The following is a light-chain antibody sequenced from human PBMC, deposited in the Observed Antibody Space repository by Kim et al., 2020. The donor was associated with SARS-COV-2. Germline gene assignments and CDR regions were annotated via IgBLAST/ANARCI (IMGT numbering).Light chain of an antibody. CDR1: QRINNN. CDR2: GAS. J-gene: IGKJ4*02. V-gene: IGKV3-15*01. CDR3: QQYYLWPRT. Sequence: VSPGEGFTLSCRASQRINNNLAWYHQKPGQAPRLVIYGASTRATGIPARFSGSGSGTEFTLTISSLQPEDSAVYYCQQYYLWPRTFGVGTKVDIK.